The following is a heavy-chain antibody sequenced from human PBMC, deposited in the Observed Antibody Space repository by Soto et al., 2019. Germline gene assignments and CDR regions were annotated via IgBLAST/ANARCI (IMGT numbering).Heavy chain of an antibody. D-gene: IGHD2-15*01. Sequence: GGSLRLSCAAWGVTFSKHAMYQVRQAPGKGLECLAVIAYDGSNAFYRDSVKGRFTISRDNSKNTLYLHMNSLRSEDTGVYYCARGDREDILVVVGARPGEYGIDIWGQGTTVTVSS. CDR3: ARGDREDILVVVGARPGEYGIDI. V-gene: IGHV3-30-3*01. CDR1: GVTFSKHA. CDR2: IAYDGSNA. J-gene: IGHJ6*02.